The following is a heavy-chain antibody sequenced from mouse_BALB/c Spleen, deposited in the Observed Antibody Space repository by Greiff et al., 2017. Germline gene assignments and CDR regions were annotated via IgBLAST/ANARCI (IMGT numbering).Heavy chain of an antibody. Sequence: EVQGVESGGGLVQPGGSLKLSCAASGFTFSSYTMSWVRQTPEKRLEWVAYISNGGGSTYYPDTVKGRFTISRDNAKNTLYLQMSSLKSEDTAMYYCAVYGYDYAMDYWGQGTSVTVAS. D-gene: IGHD2-2*01. V-gene: IGHV5-12-2*01. CDR2: ISNGGGST. J-gene: IGHJ4*01. CDR1: GFTFSSYT. CDR3: AVYGYDYAMDY.